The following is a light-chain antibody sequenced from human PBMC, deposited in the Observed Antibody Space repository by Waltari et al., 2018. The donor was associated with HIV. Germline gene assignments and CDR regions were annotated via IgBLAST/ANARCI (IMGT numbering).Light chain of an antibody. CDR2: DTS. Sequence: ETVLTQSPATLSLSPGERATLSCRASQNVRNHFAWYQQKPGQSPRLLIYDTSNRATGIPARFSGSGSATDFTLTISSLEPEDFAVYYCQQRTNWPPTFGQGNKVEIK. J-gene: IGKJ1*01. CDR3: QQRTNWPPT. CDR1: QNVRNH. V-gene: IGKV3-11*01.